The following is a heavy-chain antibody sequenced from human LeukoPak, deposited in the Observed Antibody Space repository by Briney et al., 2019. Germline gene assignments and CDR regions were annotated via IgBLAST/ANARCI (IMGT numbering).Heavy chain of an antibody. Sequence: PGGSLRLSCAACGFTFSSYSMNWVRQAPGKGLEWVSSISSSSSYIYYADSVKGRFTISRDNAKNSLYLQMNSLRAEDTAVYYCATCSGGSCYLGYWGQGTLVTVSS. V-gene: IGHV3-21*01. J-gene: IGHJ4*02. CDR2: ISSSSSYI. CDR1: GFTFSSYS. CDR3: ATCSGGSCYLGY. D-gene: IGHD2-15*01.